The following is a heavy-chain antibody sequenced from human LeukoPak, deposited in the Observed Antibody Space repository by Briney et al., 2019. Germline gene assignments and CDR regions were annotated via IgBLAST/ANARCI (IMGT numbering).Heavy chain of an antibody. J-gene: IGHJ4*02. CDR2: ISSSSRTI. V-gene: IGHV3-48*01. CDR1: GFTFSDYS. Sequence: GGSLRLSCAASGFTFSDYSMNWVRQAPGKGLEWLSYISSSSRTIYYADSVRGRFTVSRDNAKDSLYLQLNSLRAEDTAVYYCARDSVHGYYDSSGYSALVDYWGQGTLVTVSS. CDR3: ARDSVHGYYDSSGYSALVDY. D-gene: IGHD3-22*01.